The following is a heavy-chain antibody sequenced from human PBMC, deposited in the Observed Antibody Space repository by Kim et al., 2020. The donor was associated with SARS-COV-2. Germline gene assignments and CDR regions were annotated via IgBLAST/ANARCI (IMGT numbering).Heavy chain of an antibody. CDR3: AREGIVGATTGLDY. V-gene: IGHV3-33*01. Sequence: YAESVMGRFTISRDNSKNKLYLQMNSLRAEDTAVYYCAREGIVGATTGLDYWGQGTLVTVSS. J-gene: IGHJ4*02. D-gene: IGHD1-26*01.